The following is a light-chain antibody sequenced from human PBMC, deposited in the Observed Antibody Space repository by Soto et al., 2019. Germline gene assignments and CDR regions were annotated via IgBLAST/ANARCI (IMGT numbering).Light chain of an antibody. J-gene: IGLJ1*01. CDR1: SSDVGTYNL. CDR2: EGT. Sequence: QSALTQPASVSGSPGQSITISCTGTSSDVGTYNLVSWYQHHPGKAPKLILYEGTKRPSGVSNRFSGSTSGNTASLTISGLQADDQTDDYCCSYAGYNTYGFGTGTKLTFL. CDR3: CSYAGYNTYG. V-gene: IGLV2-23*01.